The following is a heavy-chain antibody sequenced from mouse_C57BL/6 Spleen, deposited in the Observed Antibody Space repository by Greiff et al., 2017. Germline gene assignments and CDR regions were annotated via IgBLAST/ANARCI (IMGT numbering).Heavy chain of an antibody. D-gene: IGHD2-3*01. J-gene: IGHJ4*01. Sequence: QVQLKESGAELVRPGASVTLSCKASGYTFTDYEMHWVKQTPVHGLEWIGAIEPETGGTAYNQKFKGKAILTADKSSSTASMERRSLTAEDSAVYYCTREGGYYDAMDCWGQGTSVTVSS. CDR2: IEPETGGT. V-gene: IGHV1-15*01. CDR3: TREGGYYDAMDC. CDR1: GYTFTDYE.